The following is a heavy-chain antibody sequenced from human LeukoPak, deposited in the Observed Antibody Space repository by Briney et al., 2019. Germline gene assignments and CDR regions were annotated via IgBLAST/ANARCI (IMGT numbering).Heavy chain of an antibody. V-gene: IGHV4-31*03. CDR2: IYYSGST. CDR3: ARGGVSYFDY. Sequence: PSQTLSLTCTVSGGSISSGVYYWNWIRQHPGKGLEWIGYIYYSGSTYYNPSLKSRVTISVDTSKNQFSLKLSSVTAADTAVYYCARGGVSYFDYWGQGTLVTVSS. J-gene: IGHJ4*02. D-gene: IGHD2-21*01. CDR1: GGSISSGVYY.